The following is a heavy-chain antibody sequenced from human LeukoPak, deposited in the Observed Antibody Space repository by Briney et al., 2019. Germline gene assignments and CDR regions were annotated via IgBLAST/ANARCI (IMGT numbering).Heavy chain of an antibody. CDR1: AFTFISYA. V-gene: IGHV3-23*01. J-gene: IGHJ4*02. D-gene: IGHD5-12*01. CDR2: ISGSGGTT. Sequence: GGSLRLSCSASAFTFISYAISCGRQAPGKWLELGSSISGSGGTTNYAYSVKGRFNISRDNSKNTLSLQMNSLRAEDTAVYSCAKGDSYDTYFDYWGQGTLVTVSS. CDR3: AKGDSYDTYFDY.